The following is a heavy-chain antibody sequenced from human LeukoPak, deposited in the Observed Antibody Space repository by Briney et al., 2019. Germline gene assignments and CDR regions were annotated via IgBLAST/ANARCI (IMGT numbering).Heavy chain of an antibody. V-gene: IGHV4-4*07. Sequence: SETLSLTCSVSGGSITSYYCSWIRQPAGKGLEWIGRISISGSTNFNPSIKSRVTISIDGSQGQFSLKLSAMTAADAAVYYWARQSGGSYVFFDYWGPGTLVTVSS. CDR2: ISISGST. CDR1: GGSITSYY. CDR3: ARQSGGSYVFFDY. J-gene: IGHJ4*02. D-gene: IGHD2-15*01.